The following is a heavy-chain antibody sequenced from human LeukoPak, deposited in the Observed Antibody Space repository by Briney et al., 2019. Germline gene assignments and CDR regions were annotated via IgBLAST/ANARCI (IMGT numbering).Heavy chain of an antibody. CDR2: IYYSGGT. CDR3: ARGGRYSSKFDS. D-gene: IGHD6-13*01. J-gene: IGHJ4*02. Sequence: PSETLPLTCTVSGGSIRSYYWNWRRQPPGKVLEWIRYIYYSGGTHYDPSLKSRVTISMDTSKNQFSLRLNSVTAAETAVYYCARGGRYSSKFDSWGQGTVVTVSA. CDR1: GGSIRSYY. V-gene: IGHV4-59*01.